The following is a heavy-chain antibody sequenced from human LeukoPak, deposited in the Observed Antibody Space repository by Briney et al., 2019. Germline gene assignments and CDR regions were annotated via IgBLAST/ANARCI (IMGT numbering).Heavy chain of an antibody. D-gene: IGHD3-22*01. CDR3: VTTYKYDSSGYYPFDY. V-gene: IGHV3-64D*09. J-gene: IGHJ4*02. Sequence: PGGSLRLSCTASGFTFSRQALHWVRQAPGQGLEHVSVMSSGGSTPSQDSVKVRFIIARDNSKNTLYLQMSSLRAEDTAVYYCVTTYKYDSSGYYPFDYWGQGTLVTVSS. CDR2: MSSGGST. CDR1: GFTFSRQA.